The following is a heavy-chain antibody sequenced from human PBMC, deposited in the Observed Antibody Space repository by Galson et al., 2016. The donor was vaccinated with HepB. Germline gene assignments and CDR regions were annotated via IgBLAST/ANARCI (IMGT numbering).Heavy chain of an antibody. D-gene: IGHD3-10*01. CDR1: GFTLSPYS. V-gene: IGHV3-30*18. CDR3: AKDGGNRGATYSDYGMDV. CDR2: VSYDGSNK. Sequence: SLRLSCAASGFTLSPYSMSWVRQAPGKGLEWVAVVSYDGSNKYYADSVKGRFTISRDNSKNTLYLEMNSLRTVDTAVYYCAKDGGNRGATYSDYGMDVWGQGTTVTVSS. J-gene: IGHJ6*02.